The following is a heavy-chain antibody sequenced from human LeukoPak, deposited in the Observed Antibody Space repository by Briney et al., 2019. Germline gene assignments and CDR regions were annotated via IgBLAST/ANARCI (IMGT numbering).Heavy chain of an antibody. Sequence: PSETLSLTCTVSGGSISTTSYYWGWIRQPPGKGLEWIGEINHSGSTNYNPSLKSRVTISVDTSKNQFSLKLSSVTAADTAVYYCARGADSSGYYSIFYFDYWGQGTLVTVSS. V-gene: IGHV4-39*07. CDR2: INHSGST. CDR3: ARGADSSGYYSIFYFDY. CDR1: GGSISTTSYY. J-gene: IGHJ4*02. D-gene: IGHD3-22*01.